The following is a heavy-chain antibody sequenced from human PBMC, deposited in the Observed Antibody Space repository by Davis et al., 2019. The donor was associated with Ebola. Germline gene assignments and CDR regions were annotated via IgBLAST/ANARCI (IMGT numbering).Heavy chain of an antibody. J-gene: IGHJ3*02. Sequence: ASVKVSCKASGYTFTGYYMHWVRQAPGQGLEWMGWINPNSGGTNYAQKFQGWVTMTRDTSTSTAYMELRSLRSDDTAVYYCARDRPLGGRDAFDIWGQGTMVTVSS. V-gene: IGHV1-2*04. CDR1: GYTFTGYY. CDR2: INPNSGGT. D-gene: IGHD3-16*01. CDR3: ARDRPLGGRDAFDI.